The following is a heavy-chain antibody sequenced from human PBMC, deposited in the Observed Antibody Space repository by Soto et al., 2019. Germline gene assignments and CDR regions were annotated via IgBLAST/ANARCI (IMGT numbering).Heavy chain of an antibody. CDR3: ANDGQQWLLHFYFDY. CDR1: GFTFSPYC. CDR2: LSYDGTSK. V-gene: IGHV3-30*18. Sequence: PGGSLRLSCAASGFTFSPYCMHWVRQAPGKGLEWVAGLSYDGTSKYYADSVKGRFTISRDNSKNTLYLQMNSLRADDTAVYYCANDGQQWLLHFYFDYWGKGTLVTVSS. J-gene: IGHJ4*02. D-gene: IGHD6-19*01.